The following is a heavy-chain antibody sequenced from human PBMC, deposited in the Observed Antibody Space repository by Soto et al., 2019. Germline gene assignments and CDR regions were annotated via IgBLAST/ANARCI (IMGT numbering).Heavy chain of an antibody. CDR1: GYTFTSYG. D-gene: IGHD3-9*01. CDR3: ARDGERYFDWLPGANWFDP. V-gene: IGHV1-18*01. J-gene: IGHJ5*02. CDR2: ISAYNGNT. Sequence: GASVKVSCKASGYTFTSYGISWVRQAPGQGLEWMGWISAYNGNTNYAQKLQGRVTMTTDTSTSTAYMELRSLRSDDTAVYYCARDGERYFDWLPGANWFDPWGQGTLVTVSS.